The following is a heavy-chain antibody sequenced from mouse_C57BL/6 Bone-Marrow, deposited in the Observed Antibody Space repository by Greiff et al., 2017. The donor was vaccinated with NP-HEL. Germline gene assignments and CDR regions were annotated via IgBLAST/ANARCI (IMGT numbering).Heavy chain of an antibody. Sequence: QVQLQQPGAELVRPGTSVKLSCKASGYTFTSYWMHWVKQRPGQGLEWIGVIDPSDSYTNYNQKFKGKATLTVDTTSSTAYMQLSSLTSDDSAVYYCANWDWFAYWGQGTLVTVSA. CDR1: GYTFTSYW. D-gene: IGHD4-1*01. J-gene: IGHJ3*01. V-gene: IGHV1-59*01. CDR2: IDPSDSYT. CDR3: ANWDWFAY.